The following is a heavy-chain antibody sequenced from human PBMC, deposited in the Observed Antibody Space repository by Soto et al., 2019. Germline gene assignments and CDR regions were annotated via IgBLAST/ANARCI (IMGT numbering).Heavy chain of an antibody. D-gene: IGHD2-2*01. Sequence: GASVKVSCKASGYTFTSYAMHWVRQAPGQRLEWMGWINAGNGNTKYSQKFQGRVTITRDTSASTAYMELSSLRSEDTAVYYCARAEGVVAAATFAPTFDSLREGTLVSVSS. CDR2: INAGNGNT. CDR3: ARAEGVVAAATFAPTFDS. CDR1: GYTFTSYA. V-gene: IGHV1-3*01. J-gene: IGHJ4*02.